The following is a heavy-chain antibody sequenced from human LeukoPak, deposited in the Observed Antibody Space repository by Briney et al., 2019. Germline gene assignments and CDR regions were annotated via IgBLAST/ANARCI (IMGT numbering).Heavy chain of an antibody. CDR3: AREVVVPAAMGYYYYYGMDV. V-gene: IGHV6-1*01. J-gene: IGHJ6*02. D-gene: IGHD2-2*01. Sequence: SQTLSLTCAISGDSVSSNSAAWNWIRQSPSRGLEWLGRTYYRSKWYNDYAVSVKSRITINPDTSKNQFSLQLNSVTPEDTAVYYRAREVVVPAAMGYYYYYGMDVWGQGTTVTVSS. CDR2: TYYRSKWYN. CDR1: GDSVSSNSAA.